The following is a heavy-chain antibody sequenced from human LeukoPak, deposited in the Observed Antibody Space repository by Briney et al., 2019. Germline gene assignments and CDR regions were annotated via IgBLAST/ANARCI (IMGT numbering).Heavy chain of an antibody. J-gene: IGHJ4*02. V-gene: IGHV4-61*10. CDR2: IYSSGST. CDR1: GGSLSSGTYY. Sequence: MASETLSLTCTVSGGSLSSGTYYWSWIRQPAGEGLEWIGRIYSSGSTNYNPSLKSRVTISVDTSKNQFSLKLTSVTAADTAVYYCARGEVRSGSYYFDYWGQGTLVTVSS. D-gene: IGHD3-10*01. CDR3: ARGEVRSGSYYFDY.